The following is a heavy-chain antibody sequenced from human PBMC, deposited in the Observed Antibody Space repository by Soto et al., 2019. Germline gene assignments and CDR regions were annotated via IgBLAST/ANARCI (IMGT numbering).Heavy chain of an antibody. D-gene: IGHD4-17*01. V-gene: IGHV1-69*12. CDR2: IIPIFGTA. CDR3: ARDPHLRGDGISDV. J-gene: IGHJ6*02. Sequence: QVQLVQSGAEVKKPGSSVKVSCKASGGTFSSYAISWVRQAPGQGLEWMGGIIPIFGTANYAQKFQGRVTITADESTSTDYMELSSLRSEDTAVYYCARDPHLRGDGISDVWGQGTTVTVSS. CDR1: GGTFSSYA.